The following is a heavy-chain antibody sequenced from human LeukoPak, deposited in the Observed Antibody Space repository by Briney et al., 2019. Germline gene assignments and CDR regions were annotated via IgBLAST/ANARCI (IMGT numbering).Heavy chain of an antibody. CDR1: GFTFSRYS. CDR2: ISISSNYK. J-gene: IGHJ5*02. Sequence: PGGSLRLSCAASGFTFSRYSMNWVRQAPGKGLEWVSSISISSNYKYYPDSLKGRFTISRDNAKNSLYLQMNSLRAEDTAVYYCARDLIHYYGSGAKTWGQGTLVTVSS. V-gene: IGHV3-21*01. D-gene: IGHD3-10*01. CDR3: ARDLIHYYGSGAKT.